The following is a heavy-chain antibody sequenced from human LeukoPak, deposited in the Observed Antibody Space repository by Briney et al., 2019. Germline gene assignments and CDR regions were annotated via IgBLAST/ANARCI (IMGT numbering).Heavy chain of an antibody. D-gene: IGHD1-14*01. Sequence: PGGSLRLSCAASGFXFSTYGIEWVREAPGKGLEWVAVIWYDGSNKYYADSVKGRFTISRDNSNNMLYLQMNSLRVEDTAAYYCARVVGTARIDYGMDVWGQGTTVTVSS. CDR1: GFXFSTYG. J-gene: IGHJ6*02. V-gene: IGHV3-33*01. CDR3: ARVVGTARIDYGMDV. CDR2: IWYDGSNK.